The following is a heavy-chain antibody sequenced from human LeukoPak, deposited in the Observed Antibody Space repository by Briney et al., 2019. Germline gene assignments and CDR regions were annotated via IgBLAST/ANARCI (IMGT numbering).Heavy chain of an antibody. CDR1: GYTFTSYA. Sequence: ASVKVSCKASGYTFTSYAMNWVRQAPGQGLEWMGWINTNTGNPTYAQGFTGRFVFSLDTSVSTAYLQISSLKAEVTAVYYCARDLQWLVQGYFDYWGQGTLVTVSS. CDR2: INTNTGNP. V-gene: IGHV7-4-1*02. CDR3: ARDLQWLVQGYFDY. J-gene: IGHJ4*02. D-gene: IGHD6-19*01.